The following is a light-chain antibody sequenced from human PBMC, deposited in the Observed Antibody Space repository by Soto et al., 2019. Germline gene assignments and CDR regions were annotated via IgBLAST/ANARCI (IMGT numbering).Light chain of an antibody. V-gene: IGKV1-27*01. Sequence: DIQMTQSPPSLSASVGDRVTITCRASQDIESFLAWYQQKPGTAPKLLVYGTSTLQSGVPSRFSGSGWGTDFILTISSLQPEDVATYYCQKYNKAPWKFGQGTKV. J-gene: IGKJ1*01. CDR3: QKYNKAPWK. CDR2: GTS. CDR1: QDIESF.